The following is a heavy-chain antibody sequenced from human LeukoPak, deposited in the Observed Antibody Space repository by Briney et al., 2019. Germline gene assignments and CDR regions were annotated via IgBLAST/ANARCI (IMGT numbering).Heavy chain of an antibody. Sequence: ASVKVSCKASGYTFTGYYMHWVRQAPGQGLEWMGWINPNSGGTNYAQKFQGRVTMTRDTSISTAYMELSRLRSDDTAVYYCARGTRYNWKVGDFIDYWGQGTLVTVSS. J-gene: IGHJ4*02. V-gene: IGHV1-2*02. D-gene: IGHD1-20*01. CDR2: INPNSGGT. CDR3: ARGTRYNWKVGDFIDY. CDR1: GYTFTGYY.